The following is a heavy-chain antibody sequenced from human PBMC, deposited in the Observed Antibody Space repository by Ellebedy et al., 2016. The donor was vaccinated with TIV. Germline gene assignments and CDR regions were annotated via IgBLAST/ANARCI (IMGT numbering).Heavy chain of an antibody. CDR2: MNQDGSEK. CDR1: GFTFGTFW. Sequence: GESLKISXAASGFTFGTFWMSCVRQASGKGLEGVANMNQDGSEKNYVDSVKGRFTISRDNAKNSLYLEMNSLRAEATAIYYCARDLNWGTNWGQGTLVTVSS. V-gene: IGHV3-7*01. D-gene: IGHD7-27*01. J-gene: IGHJ4*02. CDR3: ARDLNWGTN.